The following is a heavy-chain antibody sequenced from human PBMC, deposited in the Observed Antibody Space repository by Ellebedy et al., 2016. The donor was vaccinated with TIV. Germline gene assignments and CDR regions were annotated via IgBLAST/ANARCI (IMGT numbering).Heavy chain of an antibody. D-gene: IGHD6-19*01. CDR3: ARHPLEWLVGPMYFDY. CDR2: IYYGGST. CDR1: GGSISSYY. Sequence: MPSETLSLTCIVSGGSISSYYWSWIRQLPGKGLEWIGSIYYGGSTYYNPSLKSRVTISVDTSKNQVYLKLSSVTAADTAVYYCARHPLEWLVGPMYFDYWGQGTLVTVSS. J-gene: IGHJ4*02. V-gene: IGHV4-59*05.